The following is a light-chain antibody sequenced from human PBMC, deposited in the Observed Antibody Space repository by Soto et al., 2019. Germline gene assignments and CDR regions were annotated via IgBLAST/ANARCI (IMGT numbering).Light chain of an antibody. J-gene: IGKJ4*01. CDR1: QSISSW. Sequence: DLQMTQSPSTLSASVGDRVTITCRASQSISSWLAWYQQKPGKAPKLLIYKASSLESGVPSRFSGSGSGTEFTLTISSLQPDDSATYYCQQYNSYSSLTFGGGTKVEI. CDR3: QQYNSYSSLT. V-gene: IGKV1-5*03. CDR2: KAS.